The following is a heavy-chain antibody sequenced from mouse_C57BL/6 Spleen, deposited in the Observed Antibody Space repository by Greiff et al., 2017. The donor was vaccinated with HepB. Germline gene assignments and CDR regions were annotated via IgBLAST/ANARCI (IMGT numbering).Heavy chain of an antibody. V-gene: IGHV7-4*01. CDR2: IRNKANGYTT. D-gene: IGHD1-1*01. CDR1: GFTFNDYQ. CDR3: VKAVSSGSSYTWFAY. Sequence: EGKLVESGGGLVQPGASLRLSCAASGFTFNDYQISWVRPAPGKAPEWLALIRNKANGYTTEYTASVKGRFTISRDNSQNILYLQMNTLRAEDSATYYCVKAVSSGSSYTWFAYWGQGTLVTVSA. J-gene: IGHJ3*01.